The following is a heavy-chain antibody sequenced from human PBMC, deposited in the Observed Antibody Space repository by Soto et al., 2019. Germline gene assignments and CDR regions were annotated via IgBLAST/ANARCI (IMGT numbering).Heavy chain of an antibody. CDR1: GFTFSSYS. CDR3: AREDRYGDYVDYYYGMDV. Sequence: GGSLRLSCAASGFTFSSYSMNWVRQAPGKGLEWVSYISSSSSTIYYADSVKGRFTISRDNAKNSLYLQMNSLRDEDTAVYYCAREDRYGDYVDYYYGMDVWGQGTTVTVSS. J-gene: IGHJ6*02. V-gene: IGHV3-48*02. CDR2: ISSSSSTI. D-gene: IGHD4-17*01.